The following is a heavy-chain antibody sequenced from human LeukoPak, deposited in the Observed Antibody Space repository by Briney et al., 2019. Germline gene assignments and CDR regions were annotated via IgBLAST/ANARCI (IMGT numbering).Heavy chain of an antibody. D-gene: IGHD2-8*01. V-gene: IGHV3-9*01. J-gene: IGHJ4*02. CDR1: GFTFDEYA. Sequence: PGRSLRLSCATSGFTFDEYAMHWVRQAPGKGLEWVSAISRNSDAVAYADSVKGRFTISRDNAKSPLSLQMNSLRAEDTAVYYCAKVDTNTWYLVFDYWGRGTLVTVSS. CDR2: ISRNSDAV. CDR3: AKVDTNTWYLVFDY.